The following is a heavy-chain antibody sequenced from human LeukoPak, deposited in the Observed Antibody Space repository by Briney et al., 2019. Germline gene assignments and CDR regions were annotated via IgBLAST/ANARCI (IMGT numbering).Heavy chain of an antibody. D-gene: IGHD3-22*01. CDR2: IYTSGST. CDR3: ARARITMIVGAFDI. V-gene: IGHV4-61*02. Sequence: QTLSLTCTVSGDSINSGNYYWSWIRQPAGKGLEWIGRIYTSGSTNYNPSLKSRVSISIDTSKTQFSLKLSSVTAADTAVYYCARARITMIVGAFDIWGQGTMVTVSS. CDR1: GDSINSGNYY. J-gene: IGHJ3*02.